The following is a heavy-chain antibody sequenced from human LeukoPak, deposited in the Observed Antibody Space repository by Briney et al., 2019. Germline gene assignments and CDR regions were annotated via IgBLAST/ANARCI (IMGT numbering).Heavy chain of an antibody. CDR2: ISSGSSTT. Sequence: TGGSLRLSCADSRFTLSSYNMNWVRQAPGKGLEWVSYISSGSSTTYYADSVKGRFTISRDNAKNSLYLQMNSLRDEDTDVYYCATERSYYFDYWGQGTLVTVSS. V-gene: IGHV3-48*02. CDR3: ATERSYYFDY. D-gene: IGHD1-26*01. J-gene: IGHJ4*02. CDR1: RFTLSSYN.